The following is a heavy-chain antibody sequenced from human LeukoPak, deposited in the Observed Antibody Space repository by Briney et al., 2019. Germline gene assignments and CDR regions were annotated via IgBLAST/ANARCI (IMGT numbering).Heavy chain of an antibody. CDR3: ARADIVVVVAAWAYFDY. J-gene: IGHJ4*02. CDR1: GGSISSSSYY. Sequence: SETLSLTCTASGGSISSSSYYWGWIRQPPGKGLEWIGSIYYSGSTYYNPSLKSRVTISVDTSKNQFSLKLSSVTAADTAVYYCARADIVVVVAAWAYFDYWGQGTLVTVSS. CDR2: IYYSGST. V-gene: IGHV4-39*01. D-gene: IGHD2-15*01.